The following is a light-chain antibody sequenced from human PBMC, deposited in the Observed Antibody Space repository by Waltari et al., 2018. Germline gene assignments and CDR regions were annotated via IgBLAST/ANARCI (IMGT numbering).Light chain of an antibody. CDR3: CSYAGSYTWV. V-gene: IGLV2-23*01. CDR2: DDN. Sequence: QSALTQPASVSGSPGPSITISCTGTSSDVGHYNLVSWYQQYPGKAPKVMIYDDNRRPLGVSDRFSGSKSGNTASLTISGVQAEDEADYYCCSYAGSYTWVFGGGTKLTVL. J-gene: IGLJ3*02. CDR1: SSDVGHYNL.